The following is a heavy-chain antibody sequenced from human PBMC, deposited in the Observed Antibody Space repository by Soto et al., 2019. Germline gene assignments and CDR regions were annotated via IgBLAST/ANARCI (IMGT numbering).Heavy chain of an antibody. CDR1: GYTLTELS. Sequence: QAQLVQSGAEVKKPGASVKVSCKVSGYTLTELSMHWVRQAPGKGLEWMGGFDPEDGETIYAQKFQGRVTMTEDTSTDTAYMELSSLRSEDTAVYYCATIPPRYCSGGSCYLGLAFDIWGQGTMVTVSS. CDR3: ATIPPRYCSGGSCYLGLAFDI. CDR2: FDPEDGET. D-gene: IGHD2-15*01. J-gene: IGHJ3*02. V-gene: IGHV1-24*01.